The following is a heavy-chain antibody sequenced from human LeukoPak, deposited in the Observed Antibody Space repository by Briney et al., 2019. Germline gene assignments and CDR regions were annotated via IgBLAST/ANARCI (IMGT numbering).Heavy chain of an antibody. Sequence: ASVKVSCKASGYTFTSYGISWVRQAPGQGLEWMGWISAYNGNTNYAQKLQGRVTMTTDTSTSTDYMELRSLRSDDTAVYYCARDRKDGYSYGPYYYYGRDVWGQGTTVTVSS. CDR3: ARDRKDGYSYGPYYYYGRDV. D-gene: IGHD5-18*01. V-gene: IGHV1-18*01. CDR2: ISAYNGNT. CDR1: GYTFTSYG. J-gene: IGHJ6*02.